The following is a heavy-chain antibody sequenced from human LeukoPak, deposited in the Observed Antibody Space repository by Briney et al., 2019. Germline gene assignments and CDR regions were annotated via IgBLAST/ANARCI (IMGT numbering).Heavy chain of an antibody. J-gene: IGHJ3*02. CDR1: GGSISSSSYY. CDR3: ARGLAGYCSSTSCYTRAFDI. V-gene: IGHV4-39*07. Sequence: SETLSLTCTVSGGSISSSSYYWGWIRQPPGKGLEWIGSIYYSGSTNYNPSLKSRVTISVDTSKNQFSLKLSSVTAADTAVYYCARGLAGYCSSTSCYTRAFDIWGQGTMVTVSS. D-gene: IGHD2-2*02. CDR2: IYYSGST.